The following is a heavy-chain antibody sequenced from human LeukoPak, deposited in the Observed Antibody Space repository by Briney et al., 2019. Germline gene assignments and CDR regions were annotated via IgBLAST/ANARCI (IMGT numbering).Heavy chain of an antibody. CDR2: ISDDFGT. CDR3: ARGNSGHCSGATCYALDY. Sequence: GGSLRLSCAAPGFTFSRYAVSYLRQAPGKGLEWVAAISDDFGTYHADSVKGRFTISRDNSRNTLYLQMTSLRAEDTAVYYCARGNSGHCSGATCYALDYWGQGTLVTVSS. V-gene: IGHV3-23*01. D-gene: IGHD2-2*01. J-gene: IGHJ4*02. CDR1: GFTFSRYA.